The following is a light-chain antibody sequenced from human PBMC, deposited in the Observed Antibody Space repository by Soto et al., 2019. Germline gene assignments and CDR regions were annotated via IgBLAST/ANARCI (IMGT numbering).Light chain of an antibody. Sequence: EIVLTQSPATLSLSPGERATLSCRANQSISNYLAWYQQRPGQAPRLLIYDASKRATGIPARFSGSGSGTDCTLTISSLEPEDVAVYYCHQRYDWPITFGQGTRLEIK. CDR3: HQRYDWPIT. J-gene: IGKJ5*01. V-gene: IGKV3-11*01. CDR1: QSISNY. CDR2: DAS.